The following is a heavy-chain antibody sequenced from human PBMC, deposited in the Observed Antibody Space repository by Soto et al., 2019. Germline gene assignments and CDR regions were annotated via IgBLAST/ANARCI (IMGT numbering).Heavy chain of an antibody. D-gene: IGHD3-9*01. Sequence: ASVKVSCKASGYTFTGYDMHWVRQAPGQGLEWMGWINPNSGGTNYAQKFQGWVTMTRDTSISTAYMELSRLRPDDTAVYYCAREGYYDVVTGYYPSGWSDPWGQGTLVTVSS. J-gene: IGHJ5*02. CDR2: INPNSGGT. CDR3: AREGYYDVVTGYYPSGWSDP. V-gene: IGHV1-2*04. CDR1: GYTFTGYD.